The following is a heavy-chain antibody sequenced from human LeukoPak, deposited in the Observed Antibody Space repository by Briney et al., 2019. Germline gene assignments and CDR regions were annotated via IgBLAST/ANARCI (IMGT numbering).Heavy chain of an antibody. D-gene: IGHD3-10*01. V-gene: IGHV3-9*01. J-gene: IGHJ3*02. CDR1: GFTFDDYA. Sequence: GRSLRLSCAASGFTFDDYAMHWVRQAPGKGLEWVSGISWNSGSIGYADSVKGRFTISRDNAKNSLYLQMNSLRAEDTALYYCAKDMGSGSYIDAFDIWDQGTMVTVSS. CDR2: ISWNSGSI. CDR3: AKDMGSGSYIDAFDI.